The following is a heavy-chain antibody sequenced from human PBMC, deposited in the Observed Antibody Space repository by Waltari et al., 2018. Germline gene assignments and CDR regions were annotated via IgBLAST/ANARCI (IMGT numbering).Heavy chain of an antibody. CDR1: GGTVASAT. Sequence: QVQLVQSGAEAKQPGSSVRVSCWAPGGTVASATVNWVRQAPGKGLEWMGRSMPDISETEYAVKFQGRITIIADKSTGTVYMELSSLRSDDTAVYYCAGGDGGYYYHKMDVWGQGTTVTVSS. D-gene: IGHD3-22*01. CDR3: AGGDGGYYYHKMDV. CDR2: SMPDISET. V-gene: IGHV1-69*02. J-gene: IGHJ6*02.